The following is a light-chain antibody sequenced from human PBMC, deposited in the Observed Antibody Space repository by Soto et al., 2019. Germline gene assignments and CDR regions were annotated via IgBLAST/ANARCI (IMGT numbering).Light chain of an antibody. J-gene: IGKJ1*01. CDR3: QHYGTSPLGT. Sequence: EIVLTQSPATLSLSPGERATLSCGASQSVSRNMLAWYQHKPGLAPRLLIYDVSSRATGIPDRFSGSGSGTDFTLTINRLEPEDFAVYYCQHYGTSPLGTFGQGTKVEIK. CDR2: DVS. CDR1: QSVSRNM. V-gene: IGKV3D-20*01.